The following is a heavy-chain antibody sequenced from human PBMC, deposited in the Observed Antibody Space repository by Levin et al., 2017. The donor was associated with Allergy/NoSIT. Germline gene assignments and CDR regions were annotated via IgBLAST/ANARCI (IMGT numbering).Heavy chain of an antibody. CDR3: ARRHGDYVGSFEY. V-gene: IGHV3-48*03. CDR1: GFTFRRDE. D-gene: IGHD4-17*01. CDR2: IRTSGITI. J-gene: IGHJ4*02. Sequence: GGSLRLSCAASGFTFRRDEMSWVRQAPGKGLEWVSYIRTSGITISYADSVKGRFTISRDNAKNSLFLQMNSLRAEDTAVYYCARRHGDYVGSFEYWGQGTLVTVSS.